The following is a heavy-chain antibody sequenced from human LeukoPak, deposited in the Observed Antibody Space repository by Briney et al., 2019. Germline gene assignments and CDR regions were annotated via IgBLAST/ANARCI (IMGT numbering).Heavy chain of an antibody. V-gene: IGHV3-74*01. CDR3: VTSSESF. CDR1: GFPFSDYW. Sequence: GGSLRLSCTASGFPFSDYWMHWVRQVPGKGLVWVSRINIDGSMTTYADSVKGRFTISRDDAKSTVYLQMNSLRADDTAVYYCVTSSESFWGQGTMVTVSS. J-gene: IGHJ3*01. CDR2: INIDGSMT. D-gene: IGHD1-14*01.